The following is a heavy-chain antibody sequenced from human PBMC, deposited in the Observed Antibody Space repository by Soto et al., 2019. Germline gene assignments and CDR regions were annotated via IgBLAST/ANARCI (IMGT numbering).Heavy chain of an antibody. CDR1: GYNFVAYY. CDR2: INPSSGAT. J-gene: IGHJ4*02. CDR3: AKDRQYGDYGYNLHY. V-gene: IGHV1-2*02. D-gene: IGHD2-21*02. Sequence: ASVKVSCKASGYNFVAYYMHWVRQAPGQGLEWMGWINPSSGATNFAERFQGRVTMTSDTSISTFYMEIKRLNSDDTAVYFCAKDRQYGDYGYNLHYSGQGTLVPVSS.